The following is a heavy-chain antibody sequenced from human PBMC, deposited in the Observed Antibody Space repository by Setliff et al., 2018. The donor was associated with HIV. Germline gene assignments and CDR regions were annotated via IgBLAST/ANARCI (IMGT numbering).Heavy chain of an antibody. J-gene: IGHJ4*02. D-gene: IGHD6-19*01. CDR2: ISAYNGNT. Sequence: AASVKVSCKASGYTFSSYGISWVRQAPGQGLEGMGWISAYNGNTNYAQKLQGRGTMTKDTSPSTAYMELRSLRSDDTAVYYWARDRGIAVAGFFDYWGQGTLVTVSS. CDR1: GYTFSSYG. V-gene: IGHV1-18*01. CDR3: ARDRGIAVAGFFDY.